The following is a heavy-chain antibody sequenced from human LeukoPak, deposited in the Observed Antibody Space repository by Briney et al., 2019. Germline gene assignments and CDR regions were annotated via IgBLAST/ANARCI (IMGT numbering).Heavy chain of an antibody. V-gene: IGHV3-21*01. CDR1: GFTFSSYA. CDR3: ARDTLGEGEDANYAVYYFDY. D-gene: IGHD4/OR15-4a*01. J-gene: IGHJ4*02. CDR2: ISSSSSYI. Sequence: PGGSLRLSCAASGFTFSSYALNWVRQAPGKGLEWVSFISSSSSYIYYADSVKGRFTISRDNAKNSVFLQMNSLRAEDTGVYYCARDTLGEGEDANYAVYYFDYWGQGTVVTVSS.